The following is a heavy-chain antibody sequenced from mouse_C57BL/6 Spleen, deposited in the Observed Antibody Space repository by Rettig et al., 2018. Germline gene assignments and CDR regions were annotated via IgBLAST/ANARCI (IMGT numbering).Heavy chain of an antibody. J-gene: IGHJ3*01. V-gene: IGHV1-50*01. CDR3: ASWEFAY. D-gene: IGHD4-1*01. Sequence: FKGKATLTVDTSSSTAYMQLSSLTSEDSAVYYCASWEFAYWGQGTLVTVSA.